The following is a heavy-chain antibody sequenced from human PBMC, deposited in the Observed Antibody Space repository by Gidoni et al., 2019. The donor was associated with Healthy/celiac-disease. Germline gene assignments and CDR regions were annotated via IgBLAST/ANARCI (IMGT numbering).Heavy chain of an antibody. CDR2: ISSSGSTI. CDR3: ARYCSSTSCYEAPNYYYYYGMDV. D-gene: IGHD2-2*01. CDR1: GFTFSVYN. Sequence: QVQLVESGGGLVKPGGSLRPSREAAGFTFSVYNMSSNRLAPGKGLEWVSYISSSGSTIYYADSVKGRFTISRDNAKNSLYLQMNSLRAEDTAVYYCARYCSSTSCYEAPNYYYYYGMDVWGQGTTVTVSS. J-gene: IGHJ6*02. V-gene: IGHV3-11*01.